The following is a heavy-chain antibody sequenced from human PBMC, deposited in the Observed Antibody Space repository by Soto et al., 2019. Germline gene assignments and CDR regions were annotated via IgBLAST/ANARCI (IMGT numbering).Heavy chain of an antibody. J-gene: IGHJ3*02. CDR2: IVVGSGNT. Sequence: QMQLVQSGPEVKKPGTSVKVSCKASGFTFTSSAMQWVRQARGQRLEWIGWIVVGSGNTNYAQKLQERGTITRDMSTSTAYMELSSMRCEDAAVYYCAACRNYYDSYIDAFDIWGQGTMVTVSS. CDR3: AACRNYYDSYIDAFDI. D-gene: IGHD3-22*01. V-gene: IGHV1-58*02. CDR1: GFTFTSSA.